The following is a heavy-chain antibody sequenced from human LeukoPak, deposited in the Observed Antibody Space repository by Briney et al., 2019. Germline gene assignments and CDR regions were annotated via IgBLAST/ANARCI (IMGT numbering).Heavy chain of an antibody. Sequence: PSETLSLTCTVSGGSISSYYWSWIRQPPGKGLEWIGYIYYSGSTNYNPSLKSRVTISVDTSKNQFSLKLSSVTAADTAVYYCARGLIGRAGIIWGQGTLVTVSS. CDR1: GGSISSYY. CDR2: IYYSGST. J-gene: IGHJ4*02. V-gene: IGHV4-59*12. D-gene: IGHD1-26*01. CDR3: ARGLIGRAGII.